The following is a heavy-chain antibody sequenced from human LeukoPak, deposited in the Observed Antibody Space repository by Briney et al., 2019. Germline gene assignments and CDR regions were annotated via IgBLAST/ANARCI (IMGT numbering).Heavy chain of an antibody. V-gene: IGHV3-48*01. CDR2: ISSSSNI. CDR1: GFTFSSYS. Sequence: GGSLRLSCAASGFTFSSYSMNWVRQAPGKGLEWVSYISSSSNIYYADSVKGRFTISRDNAKNSLYLQMNSLRAEDTAVYYCARDAAYCSSTSCYFYVSWFDPWGQGTLVTVSS. D-gene: IGHD2-2*01. J-gene: IGHJ5*02. CDR3: ARDAAYCSSTSCYFYVSWFDP.